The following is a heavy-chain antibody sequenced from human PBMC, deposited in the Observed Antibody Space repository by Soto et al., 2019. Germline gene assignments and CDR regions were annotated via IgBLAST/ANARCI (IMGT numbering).Heavy chain of an antibody. V-gene: IGHV4-34*01. D-gene: IGHD1-20*01. CDR3: ARHDLTGTTSFDY. Sequence: SETLSLTCAVYGGSFSGYYWSWIRQPPGKGLEWIGEINHSGSTNYNPSLKSRVTISVDTSKNQISLKLSSVTAADTAVYYCARHDLTGTTSFDYWGQGTLVTVSS. J-gene: IGHJ4*02. CDR1: GGSFSGYY. CDR2: INHSGST.